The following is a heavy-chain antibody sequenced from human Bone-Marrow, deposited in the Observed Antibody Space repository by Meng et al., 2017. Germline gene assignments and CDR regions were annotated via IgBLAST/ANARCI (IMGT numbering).Heavy chain of an antibody. CDR1: GGSISSGGNY. Sequence: QVQLQESGPGLVKPLKALSLTFTFSGGSISSGGNYWSWIRQHSGKGLEWIGYIYYSGNTYYNPSLKSLVNISVDTSKNQFSLKVSSVTAADTAVYYCARGSTNWFDPWGQGILVTVSS. V-gene: IGHV4-31*01. CDR2: IYYSGNT. J-gene: IGHJ5*02. CDR3: ARGSTNWFDP.